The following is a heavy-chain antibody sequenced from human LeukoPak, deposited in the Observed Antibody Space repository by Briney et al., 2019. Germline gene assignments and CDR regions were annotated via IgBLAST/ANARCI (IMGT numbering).Heavy chain of an antibody. V-gene: IGHV4-31*03. J-gene: IGHJ4*02. CDR1: GGSISSGGYY. CDR2: IYYSGST. Sequence: PSETLSLTCTVSGGSISSGGYYWSWIRQHPGKGLEWIGYIYYSGSTYYNPSLKSRVTISVDTSKNQISLKLSSVTAADTAVYYCARAPAGRFDYWGQGTLVTVSS. CDR3: ARAPAGRFDY.